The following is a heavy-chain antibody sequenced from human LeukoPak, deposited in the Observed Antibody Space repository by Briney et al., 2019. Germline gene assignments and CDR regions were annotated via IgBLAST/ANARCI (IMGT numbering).Heavy chain of an antibody. CDR2: IYYSGST. CDR3: AKRDSYGFDY. Sequence: SETLSLTCTVSGGSISSSSYYWGWIRQPPGKGLEWIGSIYYSGSTNYSPSLKSRVTISIDTSKNQFSLKLRSVTAADTAVYYCAKRDSYGFDYWGQGTLVTVSS. J-gene: IGHJ4*02. V-gene: IGHV4-39*07. CDR1: GGSISSSSYY. D-gene: IGHD5-18*01.